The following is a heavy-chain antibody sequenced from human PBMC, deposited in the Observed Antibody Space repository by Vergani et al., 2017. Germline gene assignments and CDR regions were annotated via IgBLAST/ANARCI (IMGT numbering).Heavy chain of an antibody. CDR3: AKEEPPTVTTPGGFYYYYYGMDV. J-gene: IGHJ6*02. CDR1: GFSFSRYG. Sequence: QVQLVESGGGVVQPGRSLRLSCAASGFSFSRYGMHWVRQAPGKGLGWVAVIWYDGTNKYYADSVKGRFTISRDNSKNTLYLQMNSLRAEDTAVYYCAKEEPPTVTTPGGFYYYYYGMDVWGQGTTVTVSS. V-gene: IGHV3-33*06. CDR2: IWYDGTNK. D-gene: IGHD4-11*01.